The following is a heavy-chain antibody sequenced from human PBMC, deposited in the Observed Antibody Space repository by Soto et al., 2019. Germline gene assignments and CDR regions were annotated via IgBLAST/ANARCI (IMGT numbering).Heavy chain of an antibody. D-gene: IGHD1-7*01. J-gene: IGHJ4*02. CDR3: AKAGDWNYVFDF. V-gene: IGHV3-74*01. CDR2: VNADGSST. Sequence: EVQLVESGGGQVHPGGSLRLSCAASGFSFTHYRIHWVRHVPGKGLEWVCRVNADGSSTNYAGFAKGRFTISRDNSKNTAYLEMNNLRVDDTALYYCAKAGDWNYVFDFWGQGTSVIVSS. CDR1: GFSFTHYR.